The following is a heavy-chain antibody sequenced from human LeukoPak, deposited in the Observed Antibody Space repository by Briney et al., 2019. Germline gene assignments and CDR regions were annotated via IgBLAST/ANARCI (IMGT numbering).Heavy chain of an antibody. J-gene: IGHJ1*01. V-gene: IGHV3-23*01. D-gene: IGHD3-22*01. CDR3: AIMHGYYDGSGYWVQ. CDR1: GFTFGSYG. CDR2: ITSNADRA. Sequence: PGGSLRLSCAASGFTFGSYGMSWVRQAPGKGLEWVSFITSNADRASYADSVKGRFTISRDNPRNTLYMQMNSLRDEDTAVYYCAIMHGYYDGSGYWVQWGQGTLVTVSS.